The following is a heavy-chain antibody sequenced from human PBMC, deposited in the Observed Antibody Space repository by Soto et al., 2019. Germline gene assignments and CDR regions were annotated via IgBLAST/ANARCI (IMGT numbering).Heavy chain of an antibody. CDR1: GGSVSSGSYY. CDR2: IYYSGST. V-gene: IGHV4-61*01. D-gene: IGHD2-15*01. J-gene: IGHJ5*02. Sequence: QVQLQESGPGLVKPSETLSLTCTVSGGSVSSGSYYWSWIRQPPGKGLEWIGYIYYSGSTNYNPSLKSRVPLSVETSKNQFSLQLSSVHAADTAVYYCARSPGYCSGGSCLVWFEPWGQGTLVTVSS. CDR3: ARSPGYCSGGSCLVWFEP.